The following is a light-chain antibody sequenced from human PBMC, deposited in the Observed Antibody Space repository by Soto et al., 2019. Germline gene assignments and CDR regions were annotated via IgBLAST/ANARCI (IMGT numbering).Light chain of an antibody. CDR3: QQANSFPLT. CDR2: AAS. J-gene: IGKJ4*01. Sequence: DIQMTQSPSSVAASVGAIVTITCRASQGISSWLAWYQQKPAKASKLLIYAASSVQSGVPSRFSGSGSGADFTHTISRLQPGYLATYYGQQANSFPLTFGRGPKVEIK. V-gene: IGKV1-12*01. CDR1: QGISSW.